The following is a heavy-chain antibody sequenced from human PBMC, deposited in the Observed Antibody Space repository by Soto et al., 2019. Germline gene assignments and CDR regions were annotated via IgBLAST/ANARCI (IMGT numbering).Heavy chain of an antibody. CDR1: GGSISSSSYY. CDR3: AGISDYYDSSGFDY. Sequence: QLQLQESGPGLVKPSETLSLTCTVSGGSISSSSYYWGWIRQPPGKGLEWIGSIYYSGSTYYNPSLKSRVTISVDTSKNQFSLKLSSVTAADTAVYYCAGISDYYDSSGFDYWGQGTLVTVSS. D-gene: IGHD3-22*01. J-gene: IGHJ4*02. CDR2: IYYSGST. V-gene: IGHV4-39*01.